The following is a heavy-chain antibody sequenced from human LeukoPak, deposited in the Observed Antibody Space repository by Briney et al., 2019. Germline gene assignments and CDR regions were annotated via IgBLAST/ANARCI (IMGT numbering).Heavy chain of an antibody. CDR1: GFTFNNAW. V-gene: IGHV3-15*01. Sequence: PGVSLTLSCAASGFTFNNAWMTWIRQAPGKGLEWVGRIKSKTDGETTDYAAPVKGRFTISRDDSKNTLYLQLNSLKTEDTAVYYCTTTLTRGLRNDYAMDIWGQGTTVTVSS. CDR2: IKSKTDGETT. D-gene: IGHD3-10*01. CDR3: TTTLTRGLRNDYAMDI. J-gene: IGHJ6*02.